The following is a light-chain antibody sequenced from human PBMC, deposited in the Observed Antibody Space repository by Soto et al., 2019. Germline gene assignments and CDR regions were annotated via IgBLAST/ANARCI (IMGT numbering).Light chain of an antibody. V-gene: IGLV1-51*01. J-gene: IGLJ2*01. CDR3: GTWDSSLSGVV. CDR1: SSNIGNNY. CDR2: DNN. Sequence: QSVLTQPPSVSAGPGQKVTISCSGSSSNIGNNYVSWYQQLPGTAPKLLIYDNNKRPSGIPDRFSGSKSGTSATLGITGLQTGDEADYYCGTWDSSLSGVVFGGGTKLTVL.